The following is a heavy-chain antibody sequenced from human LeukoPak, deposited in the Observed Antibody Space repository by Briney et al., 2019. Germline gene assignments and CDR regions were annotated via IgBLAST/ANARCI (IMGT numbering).Heavy chain of an antibody. Sequence: TSETLSLTCTVSGGSISSGSYYWSWIRQPAGKGLEWIGRIYISGSTNYNPSLKSRVTISVDTSKNQFSLKLSSVTAADTAVYYCARERGSLTGYLSIGYWGQGTLVTVSS. V-gene: IGHV4-61*02. D-gene: IGHD3-9*01. J-gene: IGHJ4*02. CDR1: GGSISSGSYY. CDR3: ARERGSLTGYLSIGY. CDR2: IYISGST.